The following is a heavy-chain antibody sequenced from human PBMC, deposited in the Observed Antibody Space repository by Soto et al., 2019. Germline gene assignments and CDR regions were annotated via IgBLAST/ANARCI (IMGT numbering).Heavy chain of an antibody. CDR2: IWYDGSNK. CDR1: GFTFSSYG. V-gene: IGHV3-33*01. CDR3: ARAPREVDAFDI. J-gene: IGHJ3*02. Sequence: GGSLRLSCAASGFTFSSYGMHWVRQAPGKGLEWVAVIWYDGSNKYYADSVKGRFTISRDNSKNTLYLQMNSLRAEDTAVYYCARAPREVDAFDIWGQGTMVTVSS.